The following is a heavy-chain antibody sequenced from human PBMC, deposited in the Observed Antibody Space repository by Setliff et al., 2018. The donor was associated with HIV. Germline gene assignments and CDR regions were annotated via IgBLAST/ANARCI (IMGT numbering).Heavy chain of an antibody. CDR1: GGTFSSYA. Sequence: SVKVSCKASGGTFSSYAISWVRQAPGQGLEWMGGIIPIFNTANYAQKVQGRVTITPDESTSTAYMELSSLRSEDTAVYYCARIVRPSYYYYYYMDVWGKGTTVTVSS. V-gene: IGHV1-69*13. CDR2: IIPIFNTA. J-gene: IGHJ6*03. CDR3: ARIVRPSYYYYYYMDV. D-gene: IGHD3-10*02.